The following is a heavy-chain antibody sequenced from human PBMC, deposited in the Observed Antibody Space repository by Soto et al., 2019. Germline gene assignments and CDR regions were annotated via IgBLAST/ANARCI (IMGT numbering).Heavy chain of an antibody. J-gene: IGHJ6*02. V-gene: IGHV5-51*01. D-gene: IGHD2-2*01. CDR2: IYPGDSDT. Sequence: ASANNFTNYPTGWVRQLPRKCLEWMGIIYPGDSDTRYSPSFQGQVTISADKSISTAYLQWSSLKASDTAMYYCARQELGYCSSPTCPDFGMDGRGHGTKVTV. CDR1: ANNFTNYP. CDR3: ARQELGYCSSPTCPDFGMDG.